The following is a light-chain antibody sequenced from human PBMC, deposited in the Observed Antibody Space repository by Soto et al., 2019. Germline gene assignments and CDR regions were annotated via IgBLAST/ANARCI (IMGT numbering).Light chain of an antibody. V-gene: IGKV1-6*01. Sequence: AIQMTQSPSSLSASVGDRVNITCRGSQGIRNDLGWYQQKPGKAPNLLIYAASNLESGVPSRFSGSGSGTDFTLTISSLQPEDFATYYCLQDYNYPRTFGQGTKVEIK. CDR2: AAS. CDR3: LQDYNYPRT. CDR1: QGIRND. J-gene: IGKJ1*01.